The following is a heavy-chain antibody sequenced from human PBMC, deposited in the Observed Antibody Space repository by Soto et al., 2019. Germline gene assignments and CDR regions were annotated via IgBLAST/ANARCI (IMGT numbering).Heavy chain of an antibody. CDR3: ARYCSSTSCYTTGEDWFDP. D-gene: IGHD2-2*02. CDR2: ISAYNGNT. CDR1: GYTFTSYG. Sequence: QVQLVQSGAEVKKPGASVKVSCKASGYTFTSYGISWVRQAPGQGLEWMGWISAYNGNTNYAQKLQCRVTMTTDTSTSTAYMELRSLRSDDTAVYYCARYCSSTSCYTTGEDWFDPWGQGTLVTVSS. J-gene: IGHJ5*02. V-gene: IGHV1-18*01.